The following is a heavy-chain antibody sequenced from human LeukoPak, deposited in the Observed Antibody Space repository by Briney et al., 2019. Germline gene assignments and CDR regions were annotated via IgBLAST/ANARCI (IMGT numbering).Heavy chain of an antibody. CDR3: ARNVGPPNRLVTTKGYFDY. D-gene: IGHD3-9*01. J-gene: IGHJ4*02. V-gene: IGHV1-18*01. CDR1: GYTFTSYG. CDR2: ISAYDGNT. Sequence: ASVKVSCKASGYTFTSYGIIWVRQAPGQGLEWMGWISAYDGNTNYAQNFQGGVTMTTDTSTSTAYMELRSLRSDDTAVYYCARNVGPPNRLVTTKGYFDYWGQGTLVTVSS.